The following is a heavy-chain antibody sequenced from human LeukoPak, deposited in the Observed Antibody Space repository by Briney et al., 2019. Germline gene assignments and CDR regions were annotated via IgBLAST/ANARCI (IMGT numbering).Heavy chain of an antibody. CDR1: GGSFSGYY. CDR2: INHSGST. V-gene: IGHV4-34*01. J-gene: IGHJ4*02. D-gene: IGHD6-13*01. Sequence: SETLSLTCAAYGGSFSGYYWSWIRQPPGKGLEWIGEINHSGSTNYNPSLKSRVTISVDTSKNQFSLKLSSVTAADTAVYYCARGAAAGSDFDYWGQGTLVTVSS. CDR3: ARGAAAGSDFDY.